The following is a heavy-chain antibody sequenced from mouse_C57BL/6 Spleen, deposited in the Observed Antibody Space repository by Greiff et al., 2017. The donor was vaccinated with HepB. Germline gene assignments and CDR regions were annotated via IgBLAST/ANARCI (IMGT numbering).Heavy chain of an antibody. J-gene: IGHJ4*01. CDR1: GYTFTSYW. CDR2: IDPSDSYT. CDR3: ARVEFRSYYYAMDY. Sequence: QVQLQQPGAELVMPGASVKLSCKASGYTFTSYWMHWVKQRPGQGLEWIGEIDPSDSYTNYNQKFKGKSTLTVDKSSSTAYMQLSSLTSEDSAVYYCARVEFRSYYYAMDYWGQGTSVTVSS. V-gene: IGHV1-69*01.